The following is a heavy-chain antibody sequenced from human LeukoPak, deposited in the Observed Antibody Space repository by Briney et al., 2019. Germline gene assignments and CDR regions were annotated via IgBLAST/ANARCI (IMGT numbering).Heavy chain of an antibody. Sequence: GGSLRLSCAASGFTFTNYAMSWVRQAPGKGLEWVSGISGSGGSIYYADSVKGRFTISRDNSKNTLYLQMNSLRAEDTAVYYCAKTPLAVAPGDYFDCWGQGTLVIVSS. CDR1: GFTFTNYA. CDR3: AKTPLAVAPGDYFDC. CDR2: ISGSGGSI. V-gene: IGHV3-23*01. J-gene: IGHJ4*02. D-gene: IGHD6-19*01.